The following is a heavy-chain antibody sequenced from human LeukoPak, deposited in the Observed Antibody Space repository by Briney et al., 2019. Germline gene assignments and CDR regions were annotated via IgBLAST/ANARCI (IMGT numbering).Heavy chain of an antibody. CDR2: INWNGGST. D-gene: IGHD6-13*01. J-gene: IGHJ3*02. CDR1: GFTFDDYG. V-gene: IGHV3-20*04. CDR3: ARVFSSSWADAFDI. Sequence: GGSLRLSCAASGFTFDDYGMSWVRQAPGKGLEWVSGINWNGGSTGYADSVKGRFTISRDNAKNSLYLRMNSLRAEDTALYYCARVFSSSWADAFDIWGQGTMVTVSS.